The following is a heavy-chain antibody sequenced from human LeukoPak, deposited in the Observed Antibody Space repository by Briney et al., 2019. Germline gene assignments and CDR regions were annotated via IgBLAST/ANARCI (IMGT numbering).Heavy chain of an antibody. D-gene: IGHD2-15*01. CDR3: ARDAFLYCSGGSCYGGAFDI. CDR2: VSYIGGT. Sequence: SETLSLTCTVSGDSISSGYWSWLRQPPGKGLEWIGYVSYIGGTNYNPSLKSRVTISGDTSKNQFSLKLTSVTAADTAVYYCARDAFLYCSGGSCYGGAFDIWGQGTMVTVSS. J-gene: IGHJ3*02. V-gene: IGHV4-59*12. CDR1: GDSISSGY.